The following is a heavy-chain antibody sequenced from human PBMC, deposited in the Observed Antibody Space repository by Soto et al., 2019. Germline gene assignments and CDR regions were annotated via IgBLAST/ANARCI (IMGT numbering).Heavy chain of an antibody. D-gene: IGHD1-26*01. J-gene: IGHJ6*02. V-gene: IGHV1-69*01. CDR2: IIPIFGTA. Sequence: QVQLVQSGAEVKKPGSSVKVSCKAPGGTFSSYAISWVRQAPGQGLEWMGGIIPIFGTAKYAQKFQGRVTITADESTSTGYRELSSLRSEDTAVYYCARSQCGSSSLDIYYSSYYGMDGWGQGTTVTVSS. CDR1: GGTFSSYA. CDR3: ARSQCGSSSLDIYYSSYYGMDG.